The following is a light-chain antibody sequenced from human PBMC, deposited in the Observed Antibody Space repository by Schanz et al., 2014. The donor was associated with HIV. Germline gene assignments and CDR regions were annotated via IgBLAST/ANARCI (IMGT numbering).Light chain of an antibody. V-gene: IGKV1-9*01. CDR2: AAS. CDR3: QQLNSYPQT. Sequence: QLTQSPSTLSASVGDRVTITCRASQGISSYLAWYQQKLGKAPKLLIYAASTLQSGVPSRFSGSGSGTEFTLTISSLQPEDFATYYCQQLNSYPQTFGGGTKVEIK. J-gene: IGKJ4*01. CDR1: QGISSY.